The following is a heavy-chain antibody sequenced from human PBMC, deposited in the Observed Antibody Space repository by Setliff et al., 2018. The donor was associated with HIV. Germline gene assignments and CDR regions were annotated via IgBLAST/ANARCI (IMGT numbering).Heavy chain of an antibody. CDR2: IYPGDSDT. J-gene: IGHJ4*02. V-gene: IGHV5-51*01. Sequence: GESLKISCKGSGYSFTSYWIGWVRQMPGKGLEWMGIIYPGDSDTRYSPSFQGQVTISADKSISTAYLQWSSLKASDTAMYYCARGNYDILTGCIGYYDYWGQGTLVTVSS. CDR3: ARGNYDILTGCIGYYDY. CDR1: GYSFTSYW. D-gene: IGHD3-9*01.